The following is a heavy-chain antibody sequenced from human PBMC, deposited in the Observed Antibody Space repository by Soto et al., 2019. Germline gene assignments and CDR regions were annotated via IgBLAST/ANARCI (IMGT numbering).Heavy chain of an antibody. J-gene: IGHJ3*02. CDR3: ARDSGYGAFDI. Sequence: GGSLRLSCAASGFTFSSYWMSWVRQAPGKGLEWVANIKQDGSEKYYVDSVKGRFTISRDNAKNSLHLQMNSLRAEDTAVYYCARDSGYGAFDIWGQGTMVTVSS. V-gene: IGHV3-7*03. D-gene: IGHD5-12*01. CDR2: IKQDGSEK. CDR1: GFTFSSYW.